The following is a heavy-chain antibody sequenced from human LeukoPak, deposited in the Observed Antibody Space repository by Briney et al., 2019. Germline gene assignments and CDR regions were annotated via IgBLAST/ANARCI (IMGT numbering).Heavy chain of an antibody. V-gene: IGHV1-2*04. Sequence: GASVKVSCKASGYIFTDYYIYWIRQAPGQGLEWMGWINPDSGGTNYAQKFQDWVTMTRDTSISTAFMELSRLRSEDTAVYYCATTSYRLRYSRNWFDPWGQGTPVTVSS. J-gene: IGHJ5*02. CDR3: ATTSYRLRYSRNWFDP. CDR2: INPDSGGT. D-gene: IGHD3-9*01. CDR1: GYIFTDYY.